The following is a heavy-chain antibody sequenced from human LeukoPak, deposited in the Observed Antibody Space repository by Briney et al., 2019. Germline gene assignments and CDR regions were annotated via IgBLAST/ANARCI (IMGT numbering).Heavy chain of an antibody. V-gene: IGHV4-39*07. D-gene: IGHD3-22*01. CDR3: ARDNIMIGVIGQGAAFDI. CDR2: IYYSGST. CDR1: GGSISSSSYY. J-gene: IGHJ3*02. Sequence: SETLSLTCTVSGGSISSSSYYWGWIRQPPGKGLEWIGSIYYSGSTYYNPSLKSRVTISVDTSKNQFSLKLSSVTAADTAVYFCARDNIMIGVIGQGAAFDIWGQGTMVTVSS.